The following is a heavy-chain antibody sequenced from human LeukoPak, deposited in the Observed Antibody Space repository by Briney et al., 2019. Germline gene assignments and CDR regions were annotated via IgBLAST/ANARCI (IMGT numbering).Heavy chain of an antibody. CDR1: GFIFSNYA. Sequence: PVGSLRLSCAASGFIFSNYAMNWVRQAPGEGLERMLYITTGDGFKIYADSVKGRFTISRDKAKNSLYLQLNSIRAEDTGLYYCAREIPMVKGHALDIWGQGTMVTVSS. CDR2: ITTGDGFK. CDR3: AREIPMVKGHALDI. J-gene: IGHJ3*02. V-gene: IGHV3-48*03. D-gene: IGHD5-18*01.